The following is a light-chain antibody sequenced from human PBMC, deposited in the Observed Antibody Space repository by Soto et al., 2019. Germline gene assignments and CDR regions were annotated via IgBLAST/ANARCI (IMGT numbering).Light chain of an antibody. V-gene: IGKV1-27*01. J-gene: IGKJ3*01. Sequence: DTQMTQSPSSLSASVGDRVTITCRASQGIYTYLAWYQQKPGKVPKILIYAASSLVSGVPSRFSGSGSGTDFTLTIRSLQPEDVATYYCQKCNSAPFTFGPGTKVDIK. CDR3: QKCNSAPFT. CDR2: AAS. CDR1: QGIYTY.